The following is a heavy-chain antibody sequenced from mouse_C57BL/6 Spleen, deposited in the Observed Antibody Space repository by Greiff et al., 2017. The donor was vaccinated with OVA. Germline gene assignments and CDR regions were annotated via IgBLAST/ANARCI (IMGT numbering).Heavy chain of an antibody. CDR2: IDPSDSYT. V-gene: IGHV1-50*01. CDR3: ARSGLRYYFDY. J-gene: IGHJ2*01. CDR1: GYTFTSYW. D-gene: IGHD1-1*01. Sequence: QVQLQQSGAELVKPGASVKLSCKASGYTFTSYWMQWVKQRPGQGLEWIGEIDPSDSYTTYNQKFKGKATLTVDTSSSTAYMQLSSLTSEDSAVYYCARSGLRYYFDYWGQGTALTVSS.